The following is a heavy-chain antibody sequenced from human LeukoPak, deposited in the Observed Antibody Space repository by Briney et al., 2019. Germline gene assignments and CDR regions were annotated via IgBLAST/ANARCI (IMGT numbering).Heavy chain of an antibody. CDR2: ISAYNGNT. CDR1: GYTFTSYG. D-gene: IGHD6-13*01. Sequence: ASVKVSCKASGYTFTSYGISWVRQAPGQGLEWMRWISAYNGNTNYAQKLQGRVTMTTDTSTSTAYMELRSLRSDDTAVYYRARWDSSSWYMYYFDYWGQGTLVTVSS. CDR3: ARWDSSSWYMYYFDY. V-gene: IGHV1-18*01. J-gene: IGHJ4*02.